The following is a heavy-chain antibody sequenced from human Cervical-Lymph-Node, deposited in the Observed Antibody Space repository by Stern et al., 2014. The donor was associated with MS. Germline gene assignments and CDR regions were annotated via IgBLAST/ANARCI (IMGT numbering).Heavy chain of an antibody. CDR2: IYPGDSET. J-gene: IGHJ4*02. CDR3: ARGRGIALRPDY. V-gene: IGHV5-51*03. D-gene: IGHD6-13*01. Sequence: MQLVQSGAELKKPGESLRISCKGSGYSLTNTWIGWVRQMPGKSLEWMGIIYPGDSETRYSPSFQGQVTISADKSINTAYLQWSSLKASDTAMYYCARGRGIALRPDYWGQGTLVTVSS. CDR1: GYSLTNTW.